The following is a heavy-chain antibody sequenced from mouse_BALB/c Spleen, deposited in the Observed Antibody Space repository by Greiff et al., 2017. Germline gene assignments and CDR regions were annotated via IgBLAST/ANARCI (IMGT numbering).Heavy chain of an antibody. V-gene: IGHV1-5*01. CDR3: TRDGNYPVYFDY. Sequence: VQLQQSGTVLARPGASVKMSCKASGYSFTSYWMHWVKQRPGQGLEWIGAIYPGNSDTSYNQKFKGKAKLTAVTSASTAYMELSSLTNEDSAVYYCTRDGNYPVYFDYWGQGTTLTVSS. J-gene: IGHJ2*01. CDR2: IYPGNSDT. CDR1: GYSFTSYW. D-gene: IGHD2-1*01.